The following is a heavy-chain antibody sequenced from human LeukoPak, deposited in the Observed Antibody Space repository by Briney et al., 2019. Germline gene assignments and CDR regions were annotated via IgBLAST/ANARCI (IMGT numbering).Heavy chain of an antibody. J-gene: IGHJ4*02. CDR2: INHSGST. D-gene: IGHD3-3*01. CDR3: ARSGTIFGVVFDY. Sequence: SETLSLTCAVYGGSFSGYYWSWIRQPPGKGLEWIGEINHSGSTNYNPSLKSRVTISVDTSKNQFSLKLSSVTAADTAVYYCARSGTIFGVVFDYWGQGTLVTVSS. CDR1: GGSFSGYY. V-gene: IGHV4-34*01.